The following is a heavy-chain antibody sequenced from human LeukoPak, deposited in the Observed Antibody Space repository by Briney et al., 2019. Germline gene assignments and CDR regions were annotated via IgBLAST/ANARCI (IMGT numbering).Heavy chain of an antibody. CDR1: GFTFDDYA. V-gene: IGHV3-9*01. D-gene: IGHD1-1*01. CDR2: ISWNSGSI. J-gene: IGHJ4*02. Sequence: QAGGSLRLSCAASGFTFDDYAMHWVRQAPGKGLEWVSGISWNSGSIGYADSVKGRFTISRDNAKNSVYLQMNSLRAEDTAVYYCARDVYNMGDYWGQGTLVTVSS. CDR3: ARDVYNMGDY.